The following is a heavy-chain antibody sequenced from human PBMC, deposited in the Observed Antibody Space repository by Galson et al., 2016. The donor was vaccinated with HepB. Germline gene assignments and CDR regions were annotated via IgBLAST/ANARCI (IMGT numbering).Heavy chain of an antibody. CDR2: INHIGNEK. CDR3: ARDPGWGALDI. CDR1: GLNLTRFW. Sequence: LRLSCAASGLNLTRFWMSWVRQAPGKGLEWVANINHIGNEKYYVGSAEGRFIISKDNAKDSLYLQMNSLRSEDTAVYYCARDPGWGALDIWGQGTLVTVSS. J-gene: IGHJ3*02. D-gene: IGHD7-27*01. V-gene: IGHV3-7*03.